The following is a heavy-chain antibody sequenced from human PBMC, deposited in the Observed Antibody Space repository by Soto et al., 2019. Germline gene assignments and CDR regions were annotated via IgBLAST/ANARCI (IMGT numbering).Heavy chain of an antibody. CDR1: GGSVSDKTYY. CDR3: ARTTAVPNTLRSRYFFDY. D-gene: IGHD4-17*01. V-gene: IGHV4-61*01. CDR2: VYYSGTT. J-gene: IGHJ4*02. Sequence: SETLSLTCSVSGGSVSDKTYYWSWIRQPPGKRLEWIGYVYYSGTTNYNPSLKSRVTISVDLSKNRFSLRLSSVTTADTALYYCARTTAVPNTLRSRYFFDYWGQGTRVTVSS.